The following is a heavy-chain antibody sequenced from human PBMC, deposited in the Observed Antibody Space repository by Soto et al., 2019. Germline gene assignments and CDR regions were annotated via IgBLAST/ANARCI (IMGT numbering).Heavy chain of an antibody. CDR3: ARDRRDQLPPYYYYYGMDV. CDR1: GFTFSTYA. J-gene: IGHJ6*01. CDR2: ISYDGSNK. V-gene: IGHV3-30-3*01. D-gene: IGHD2-2*01. Sequence: GGSLRLSCAASGFTFSTYAMHWVRQAPGRGLEWVAVISYDGSNKYYADSVKGRFTISRDNSKNTLYLQMNSLRAEDTAVFYCARDRRDQLPPYYYYYGMDVWGQGTTVTVS.